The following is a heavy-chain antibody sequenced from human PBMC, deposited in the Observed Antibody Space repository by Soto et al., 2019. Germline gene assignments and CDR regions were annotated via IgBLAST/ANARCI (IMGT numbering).Heavy chain of an antibody. CDR3: TREDYYGSKMHGMDV. D-gene: IGHD3-22*01. V-gene: IGHV3-53*01. CDR2: FYTDGSR. J-gene: IGHJ6*02. CDR1: GFSVSSNY. Sequence: GGSLRLSCAASGFSVSSNYMSWVRQAPGKGLEWVSVFYTDGSRYYADSVKGRCTMSRDTSKNTLNLQMNSLRAEDAAVYYCTREDYYGSKMHGMDVWGQGTTVTVSS.